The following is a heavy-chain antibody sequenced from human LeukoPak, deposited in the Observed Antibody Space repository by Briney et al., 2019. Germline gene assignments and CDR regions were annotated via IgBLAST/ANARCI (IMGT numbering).Heavy chain of an antibody. CDR2: INGGTGNT. V-gene: IGHV1-3*03. Sequence: ASVKVSCKTSGYSENFYGITWVRQAPGQRLEWMGWINGGTGNTKYSQEFQGRVTITRDTSASTAYMEVSSLRSEDMAVYYCARARYESRIWPKSRYDYYYYMDVWGKGTTVTVSS. CDR3: ARARYESRIWPKSRYDYYYYMDV. J-gene: IGHJ6*03. D-gene: IGHD3-3*01. CDR1: GYSENFYG.